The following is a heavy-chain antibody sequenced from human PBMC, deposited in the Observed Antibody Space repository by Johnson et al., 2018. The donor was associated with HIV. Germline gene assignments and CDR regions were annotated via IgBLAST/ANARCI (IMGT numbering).Heavy chain of an antibody. J-gene: IGHJ3*02. D-gene: IGHD1-1*01. CDR1: EFTFDDYG. CDR2: IHWNGAGT. Sequence: VQLVESGGGVVRPGGSLRLSCAASEFTFDDYGMSWVRQAPGKGLEWVSGIHWNGAGTGYADSVKGRFTISRDNAKKSLYLQMNSLRAEDTALYYCARDLDLREDLAFDIWGQGTMVTVSS. CDR3: ARDLDLREDLAFDI. V-gene: IGHV3-20*04.